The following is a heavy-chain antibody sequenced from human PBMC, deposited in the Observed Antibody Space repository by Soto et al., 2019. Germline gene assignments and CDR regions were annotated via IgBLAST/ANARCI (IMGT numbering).Heavy chain of an antibody. J-gene: IGHJ4*02. CDR3: ARLGYSGYDFYRRDLDY. CDR1: GYTFTSYG. V-gene: IGHV1-18*01. D-gene: IGHD5-12*01. CDR2: ISAYNGNT. Sequence: QVQLVQSGAEVKKPGASVKVSCKASGYTFTSYGISWVRQAPGQGLEWMGWISAYNGNTNYAQKLQGRVTMTTDTSTSTAYMELRSLRSDATAVYYCARLGYSGYDFYRRDLDYWGQGTLVTVSS.